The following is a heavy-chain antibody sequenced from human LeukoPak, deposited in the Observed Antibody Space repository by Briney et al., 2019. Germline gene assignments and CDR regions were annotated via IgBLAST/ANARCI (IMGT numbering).Heavy chain of an antibody. D-gene: IGHD3-22*01. Sequence: PGGSLRLSCAASGFTFSSYWMNWARQAPGKGLEWVASINHNGNVNYYVDSVKGRFTISRDNSKNTLYLQMNSLRAEDTAVYYCARDPSSGYYYYFDYWGQGTLVTVPS. J-gene: IGHJ4*02. V-gene: IGHV3-7*01. CDR3: ARDPSSGYYYYFDY. CDR2: INHNGNVN. CDR1: GFTFSSYW.